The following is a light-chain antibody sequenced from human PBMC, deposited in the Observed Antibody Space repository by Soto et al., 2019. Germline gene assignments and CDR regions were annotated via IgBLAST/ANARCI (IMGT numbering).Light chain of an antibody. CDR2: DAS. J-gene: IGKJ1*01. CDR1: QSISSY. CDR3: QQSYSDSRT. Sequence: DIQMTQSPSSLSASVGDRVTITCRASQSISSYLNWYQQKPGKAPKLLIFDASSLQSGVPSRFSGSRAAKDFTLTISSLQPEDFAIQYCQQSYSDSRTFVQGTKVEIK. V-gene: IGKV1-39*01.